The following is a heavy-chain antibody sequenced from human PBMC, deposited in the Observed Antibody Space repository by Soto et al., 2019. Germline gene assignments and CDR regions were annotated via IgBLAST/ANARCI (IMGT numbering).Heavy chain of an antibody. V-gene: IGHV3-11*05. D-gene: IGHD3-16*01. CDR2: ISSSSSYT. Sequence: QVQLVESGGGLVKPGGSLRLSCAASGFTFSDYYMSWIRQAPGKGLEWVSYISSSSSYTNYEDSVKGRFTISRDNAKNSLYLQMDSLRADDAAMDYCARTSTSGLGGVDYWGQGTLVTVPS. J-gene: IGHJ4*02. CDR3: ARTSTSGLGGVDY. CDR1: GFTFSDYY.